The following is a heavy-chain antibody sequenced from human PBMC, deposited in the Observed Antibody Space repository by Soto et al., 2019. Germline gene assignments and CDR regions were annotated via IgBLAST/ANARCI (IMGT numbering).Heavy chain of an antibody. CDR1: GFTFSSYA. J-gene: IGHJ4*02. CDR2: ISYDGSNK. CDR3: ATGAAYYGSGSYQTGGY. Sequence: QVQLVESGGGVVQPGRSLRLSCAASGFTFSSYAMHWVRQGPGKGLEWVAVISYDGSNKYYADSVKGRFTISRDNSKNTLYPQMNSLRAEDTAVYYCATGAAYYGSGSYQTGGYWGQGTLVTDSS. V-gene: IGHV3-30-3*01. D-gene: IGHD3-10*01.